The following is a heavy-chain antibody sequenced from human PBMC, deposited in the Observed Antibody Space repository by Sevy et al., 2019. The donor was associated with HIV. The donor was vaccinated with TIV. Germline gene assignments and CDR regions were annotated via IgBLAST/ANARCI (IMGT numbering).Heavy chain of an antibody. CDR2: IIPIFGTA. CDR1: GGTFSSYA. J-gene: IGHJ6*02. V-gene: IGHV1-69*13. CDR3: ARDRRRDYYYYGMDV. Sequence: ASVKVSCKASGGTFSSYAISWVRQAPGQGLEWMGGIIPIFGTANYAQKFQGRVTITADESTSTAYMELSSLRSEDAAVYYCARDRRRDYYYYGMDVWGQGTTVTVSS.